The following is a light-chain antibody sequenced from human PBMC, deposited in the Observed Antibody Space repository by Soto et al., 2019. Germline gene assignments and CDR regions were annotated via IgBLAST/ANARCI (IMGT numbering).Light chain of an antibody. J-gene: IGKJ1*01. CDR3: QQYSSFSRT. CDR2: DAS. CDR1: QTISSW. V-gene: IGKV1-5*01. Sequence: DIQMTQSPSTLSASVGDRVTITRRASQTISSWLAWYQQKPGKAPELLIYDASTLESGVPSRFSGSRSGTEFSLTISSLQPDEFATFDCQQYSSFSRTFGQWTKVDIK.